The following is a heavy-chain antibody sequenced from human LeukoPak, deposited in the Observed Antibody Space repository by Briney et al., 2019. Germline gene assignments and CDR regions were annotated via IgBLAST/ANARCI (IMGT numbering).Heavy chain of an antibody. CDR2: INPSGGNT. D-gene: IGHD7-27*01. CDR1: GYIFSSYY. V-gene: IGHV1-46*01. J-gene: IGHJ4*02. Sequence: ASVKVSCKASGYIFSSYYMHWVRQAPGQGLEWMGMINPSGGNTSYAQKFQGSVTMTRDTSTSTVYMELSSLRSEDTAVYYCARYFNWGFDYWGQGTLVTVSS. CDR3: ARYFNWGFDY.